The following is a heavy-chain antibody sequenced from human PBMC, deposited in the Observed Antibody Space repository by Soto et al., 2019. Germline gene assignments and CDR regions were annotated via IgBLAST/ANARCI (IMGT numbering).Heavy chain of an antibody. CDR1: GFSLTTSGVA. CDR3: ARRSDPYYFDY. J-gene: IGHJ4*02. CDR2: IYGSDDK. V-gene: IGHV2-5*01. Sequence: QITLKESSPTLVKPTQTLTLTCTFSGFSLTTSGVAVGWIQQPPGKALEWLAIIYGSDDKFYSPSLKSRLTITKDTSTNQVVLTMTSMDPLDTATYYCARRSDPYYFDYWGQGTLVTVSS.